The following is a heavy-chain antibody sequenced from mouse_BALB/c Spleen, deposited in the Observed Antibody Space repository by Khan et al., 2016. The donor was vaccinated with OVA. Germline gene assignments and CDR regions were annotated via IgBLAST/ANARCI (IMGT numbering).Heavy chain of an antibody. Sequence: QIQLVQSGPELKKPGETVKISCKASGYTFKNHGMNWVKQAPGKGLKWMGWINTYTGEPTYVEDFKGRFAFSLETSASTAYLQINNLKNEDTATYFCARRPFFTYVMVYWGQGTSVTVSS. CDR3: ARRPFFTYVMVY. J-gene: IGHJ4*01. CDR1: GYTFKNHG. V-gene: IGHV9-3-1*01. CDR2: INTYTGEP.